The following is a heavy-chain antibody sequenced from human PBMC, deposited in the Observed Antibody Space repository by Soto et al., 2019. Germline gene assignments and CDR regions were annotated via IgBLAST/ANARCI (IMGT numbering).Heavy chain of an antibody. J-gene: IGHJ4*02. V-gene: IGHV1-3*01. D-gene: IGHD5-18*01. CDR1: GYTFTSYA. CDR2: INAGNGNT. CDR3: AGSAAAGGYSYGYFSDY. Sequence: QVQLVQSGAEVKKPGASVKVSCKASGYTFTSYAMHWVRQAPGQRLEWMGWINAGNGNTKYSQKFQGRVTITRDTSASTAYMELSSLRSEDTAVYYCAGSAAAGGYSYGYFSDYWGQGTLVTVSS.